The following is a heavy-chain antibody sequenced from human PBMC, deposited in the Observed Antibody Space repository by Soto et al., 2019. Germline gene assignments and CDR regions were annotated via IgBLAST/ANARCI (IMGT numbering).Heavy chain of an antibody. CDR1: GGPIGTDY. D-gene: IGHD5-12*01. V-gene: IGHV4-59*12. Sequence: PSETLSLTCTVAGGPIGTDYWNWIRQPPGRGLEWIGYIYYSGNTNYNPSLKSRVTISLDMSKKQFSLKLSSVTAADTAVYYWARAVASFDLWGQGTLVTVSS. J-gene: IGHJ4*02. CDR2: IYYSGNT. CDR3: ARAVASFDL.